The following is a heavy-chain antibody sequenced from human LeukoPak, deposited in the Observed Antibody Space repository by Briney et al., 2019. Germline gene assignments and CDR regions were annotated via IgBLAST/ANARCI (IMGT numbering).Heavy chain of an antibody. CDR1: GYTFTGYY. V-gene: IGHV1-2*02. J-gene: IGHJ4*02. CDR2: INPNSGGT. Sequence: ASVKVSCKASGYTFTGYYMHWVRQAPGQGLEWMGWINPNSGGTNYAQKFQGRVTMTRDTSISTAYMELRRLRSDDTAVYYCAREEDYGATFVYWGQGTLVTVSS. D-gene: IGHD4-17*01. CDR3: AREEDYGATFVY.